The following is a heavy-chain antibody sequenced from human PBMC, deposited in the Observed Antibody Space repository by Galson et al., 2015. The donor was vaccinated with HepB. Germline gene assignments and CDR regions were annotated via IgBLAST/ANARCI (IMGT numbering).Heavy chain of an antibody. Sequence: SVKVSCKASGYTFTSYGISWVRQAPGQGLEWMGWISAYNGNTNYAQKLQGRVTMTTDTSTSTAYMELRSLRSDDTAVYYCARVEGDQYYDFWSGYYAYDYWGQGTLVTVSS. CDR3: ARVEGDQYYDFWSGYYAYDY. J-gene: IGHJ4*02. V-gene: IGHV1-18*01. D-gene: IGHD3-3*01. CDR2: ISAYNGNT. CDR1: GYTFTSYG.